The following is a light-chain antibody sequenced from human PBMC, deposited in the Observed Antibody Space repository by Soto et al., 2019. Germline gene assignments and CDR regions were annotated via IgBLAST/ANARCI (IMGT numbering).Light chain of an antibody. CDR3: ATWDDSLNGVV. CDR2: YDD. J-gene: IGLJ2*01. V-gene: IGLV1-36*01. CDR1: SSNIGNNA. Sequence: QAVVTQPPSVSGAPRQRVTISCSGSSSNIGNNAVDWYQQLPGEAPRLLIYYDDVLPSGVSDRFSGSKSGTSASLAISGLQAEDEADYYCATWDDSLNGVVFGGGTKLTVL.